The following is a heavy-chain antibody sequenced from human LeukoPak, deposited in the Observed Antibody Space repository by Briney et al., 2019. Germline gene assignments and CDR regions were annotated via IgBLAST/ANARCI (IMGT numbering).Heavy chain of an antibody. Sequence: SETLSLTCTVSGGSISSGGYYWSWIRQHPGKGLEWIGYIYYSGSTYYNPSLKSRVTISVDTSKNQFSLKLSSVTAADTAVYYCARDQRLTRPNYYYSGMDVWGQGTTVTVSS. J-gene: IGHJ6*02. D-gene: IGHD2-21*02. CDR2: IYYSGST. CDR3: ARDQRLTRPNYYYSGMDV. V-gene: IGHV4-31*03. CDR1: GGSISSGGYY.